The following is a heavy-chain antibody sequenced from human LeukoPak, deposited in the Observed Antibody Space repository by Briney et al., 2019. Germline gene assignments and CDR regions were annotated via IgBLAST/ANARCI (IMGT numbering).Heavy chain of an antibody. J-gene: IGHJ4*02. V-gene: IGHV3-30*18. D-gene: IGHD3-3*01. CDR2: ISYDGSNK. CDR3: AKDSSLDFWSGYFDY. CDR1: GFTFSSYG. Sequence: GGSLRLSCAASGFTFSSYGMHWVRQAPGKGLECVAVISYDGSNKYYADSVKGRFTISRDNSKNTLYLQMNSLRAEDTAVYYCAKDSSLDFWSGYFDYWGQGTLVTVSS.